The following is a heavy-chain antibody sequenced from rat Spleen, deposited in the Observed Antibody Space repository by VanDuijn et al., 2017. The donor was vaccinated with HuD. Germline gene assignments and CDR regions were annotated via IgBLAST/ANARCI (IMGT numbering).Heavy chain of an antibody. CDR1: AYSITSSYR. CDR2: INSAGST. V-gene: IGHV3-3*01. Sequence: EVQLQESGPGLVKPSQSLSLTCSVTAYSITSSYRWNWIRKFPGNKLEWMGYINSAGSTNYNPSLKSRISITRDTSTNQFFLQVNSVTTEDTATYYCARAYYDGTYYDHWGQGTLVTVSS. CDR3: ARAYYDGTYYDH. D-gene: IGHD1-12*02. J-gene: IGHJ3*01.